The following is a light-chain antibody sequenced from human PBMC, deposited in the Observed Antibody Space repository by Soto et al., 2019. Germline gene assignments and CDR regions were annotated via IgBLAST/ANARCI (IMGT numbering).Light chain of an antibody. CDR3: QSYDTSLTGWV. J-gene: IGLJ3*02. V-gene: IGLV1-40*01. Sequence: QSVLTQPPSVSGAPGQRVTISCTGSSSNIGAGYDVHWYQHLPGTAPKLLIYDNSNRPSGVPERFSGSRSGASASLAITGLQAEDEADCYCQSYDTSLTGWVFGGGTKLTVL. CDR2: DNS. CDR1: SSNIGAGYD.